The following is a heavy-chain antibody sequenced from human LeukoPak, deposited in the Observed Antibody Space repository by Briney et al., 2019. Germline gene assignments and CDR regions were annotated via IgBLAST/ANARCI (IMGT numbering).Heavy chain of an antibody. CDR1: GFTFSSYG. CDR2: IRYDGSNK. J-gene: IGHJ4*02. CDR3: AKEDSIAEDFDY. V-gene: IGHV3-30*02. Sequence: PGGSLRPSCAASGFTFSSYGMHWVRQAPGKGLEWVAFIRYDGSNKYYADSVKGRFTISRDNSKNTLYLQMNSLRAEDTAVYYCAKEDSIAEDFDYWGQGTLVTVSS.